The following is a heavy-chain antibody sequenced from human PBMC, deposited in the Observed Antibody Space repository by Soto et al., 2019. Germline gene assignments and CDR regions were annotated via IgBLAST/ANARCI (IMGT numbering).Heavy chain of an antibody. D-gene: IGHD2-15*01. CDR3: ARLQGYCIDSSCSGHYALDV. CDR1: GGSISSSSYS. J-gene: IGHJ6*02. Sequence: PSETLSLTCTVSGGSISSSSYSWGWIRQPPGKGPEWIGTFYYSGSTYYNPSLNSRVTISVDTTKNQFFLKLNSVTAADTAVYYCARLQGYCIDSSCSGHYALDVWGQGTTVT. V-gene: IGHV4-39*01. CDR2: FYYSGST.